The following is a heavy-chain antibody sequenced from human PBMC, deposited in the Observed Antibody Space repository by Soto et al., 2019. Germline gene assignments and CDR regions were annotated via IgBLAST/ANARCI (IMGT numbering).Heavy chain of an antibody. CDR3: AREVTMVRGARVYGLDV. Sequence: QVQLEQSGAEVKKPGASVKVSCKASGYMFTGYDIHWVRQAPGQGLEWVGWINPNSGATKYAQKFQGRVTMTRAVPISTAYMEVSRVGSDDTAVYFCAREVTMVRGARVYGLDVWGQGTTVTVSS. CDR2: INPNSGAT. J-gene: IGHJ6*02. V-gene: IGHV1-2*02. D-gene: IGHD3-10*01. CDR1: GYMFTGYD.